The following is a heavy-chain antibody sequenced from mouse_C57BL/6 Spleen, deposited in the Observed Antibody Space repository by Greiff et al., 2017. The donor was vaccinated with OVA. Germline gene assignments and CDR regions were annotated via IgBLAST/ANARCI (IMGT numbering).Heavy chain of an antibody. CDR2: ISDGGSYT. Sequence: DVMLVESGGGLVKPGGSLKLSCAASGFTFSSYAMSWVRQTPEKRLEWVATISDGGSYTYYPDNVKGRFTISRDNAKNNLYLQMSHLKSEDTAMYYCAREMVTTVVATGYFDYWGQGTTLTVSS. D-gene: IGHD1-1*01. V-gene: IGHV5-4*01. CDR3: AREMVTTVVATGYFDY. J-gene: IGHJ2*01. CDR1: GFTFSSYA.